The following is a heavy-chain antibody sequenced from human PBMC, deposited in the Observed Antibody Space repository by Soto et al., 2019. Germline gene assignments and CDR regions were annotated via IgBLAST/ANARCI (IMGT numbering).Heavy chain of an antibody. V-gene: IGHV3-23*01. CDR3: AKAGYSNYGLVYYGMDV. CDR1: GFTFSSYA. CDR2: ISGSGGST. J-gene: IGHJ6*02. Sequence: EVQLLESGGGLVQPGGSLRLSCAASGFTFSSYAMSWVRQAPGKGLEWVSAISGSGGSTYYADSVKGRFTISRDNSKNTLYLQMNSLRAEDTAVYYCAKAGYSNYGLVYYGMDVWGQGTTVTVSS. D-gene: IGHD4-4*01.